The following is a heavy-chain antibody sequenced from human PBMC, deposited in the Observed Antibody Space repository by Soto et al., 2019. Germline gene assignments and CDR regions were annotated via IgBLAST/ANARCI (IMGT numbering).Heavy chain of an antibody. Sequence: PGGSLRLSCAASGFTVSSNYMSWVRQAPGKGLEWVSVIYSGGSTYYADSVKGRFTISRDNSKNTLYLQMNSLRAEDTAVYYCAAAVVDCSGGSCSTVDWFDPWGQGTLVTVSS. J-gene: IGHJ5*02. V-gene: IGHV3-53*01. CDR3: AAAVVDCSGGSCSTVDWFDP. CDR1: GFTVSSNY. D-gene: IGHD2-15*01. CDR2: IYSGGST.